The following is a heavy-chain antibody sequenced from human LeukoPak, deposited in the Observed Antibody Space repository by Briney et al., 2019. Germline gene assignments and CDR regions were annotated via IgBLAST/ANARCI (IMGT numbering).Heavy chain of an antibody. CDR1: GFTFSSYS. CDR3: TKVLISAAGRSPGWYFDL. CDR2: ISGSGAGT. V-gene: IGHV3-23*01. J-gene: IGHJ2*01. D-gene: IGHD2-15*01. Sequence: GGSLRLSCAASGFTFSSYSMNWVRQAPGKGLEWVSIISGSGAGTNYADSVKGRFSISRDDSKNTLYLQMNSLTVEDTAVYYCTKVLISAAGRSPGWYFDLWGRGTLVTVSS.